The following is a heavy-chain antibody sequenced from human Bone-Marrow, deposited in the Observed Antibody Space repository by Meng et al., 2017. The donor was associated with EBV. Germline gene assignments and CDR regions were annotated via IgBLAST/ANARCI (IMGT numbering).Heavy chain of an antibody. CDR1: GGSLSGFS. J-gene: IGHJ4*02. CDR3: ARATGGSTGYFR. D-gene: IGHD3-9*01. CDR2: IKHSGST. Sequence: QVQLQEWGAGRLKPSEAPSLTCVVNGGSLSGFSWSWIRQAPGKGLEWIGEIKHSGSTNYNPSLKNRVTISVDPSKNQFSLRLSSVTAADTAVYYCARATGGSTGYFRWGQGTLVTV. V-gene: IGHV4-34*01.